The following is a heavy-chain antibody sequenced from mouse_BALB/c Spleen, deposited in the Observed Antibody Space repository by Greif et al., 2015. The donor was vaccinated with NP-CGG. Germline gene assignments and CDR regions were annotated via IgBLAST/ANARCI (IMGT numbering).Heavy chain of an antibody. Sequence: EVKVVDSGGGLVQPGGSRKLSCAASGFTFSSFGMHWVRQAPEKGLEWVAYISSGSSTIYYADTVKGRFTISRDNPKNTLFLQMTSLRSEDTAMYYCARDPGREKYFDVWGAGTTVTVPS. D-gene: IGHD3-3*01. CDR2: ISSGSSTI. V-gene: IGHV5-17*02. CDR3: ARDPGREKYFDV. CDR1: GFTFSSFG. J-gene: IGHJ1*01.